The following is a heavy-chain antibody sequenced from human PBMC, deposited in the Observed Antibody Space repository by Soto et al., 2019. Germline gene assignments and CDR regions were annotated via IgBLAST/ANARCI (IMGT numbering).Heavy chain of an antibody. CDR1: GYTFTSYG. CDR2: ISAYNGNT. CDR3: ARDAPSIAAQEAS. J-gene: IGHJ5*02. D-gene: IGHD6-13*01. Sequence: QVQLVQSGAEVKKPGASVKVSCKASGYTFTSYGITWVRQAPGQGLEWMGWISAYNGNTNYAEKLQGRVTMTTDTSTSIAYMERRSLRSDDTAVYYCARDAPSIAAQEASWGRGTLFTVSS. V-gene: IGHV1-18*01.